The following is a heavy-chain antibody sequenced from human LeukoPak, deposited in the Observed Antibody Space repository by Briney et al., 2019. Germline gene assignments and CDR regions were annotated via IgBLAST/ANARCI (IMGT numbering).Heavy chain of an antibody. CDR3: ARVVVVPAATREDAFDI. D-gene: IGHD2-2*01. CDR2: IYHSGST. CDR1: GGSISSGGYS. V-gene: IGHV4-30-2*01. J-gene: IGHJ3*02. Sequence: SQTLSLTCAVSGGSISSGGYSWSWIRQPPGKGPEWIGYIYHSGSTYYNPSLKSRVTISVDRSKNQFSLKLSSVTAADTAVYYCARVVVVPAATREDAFDIWGQGTMVTVSS.